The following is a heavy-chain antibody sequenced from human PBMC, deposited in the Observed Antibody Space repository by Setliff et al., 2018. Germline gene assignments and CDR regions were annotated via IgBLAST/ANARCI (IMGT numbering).Heavy chain of an antibody. CDR1: GYMFTTYA. V-gene: IGHV7-4-1*02. Sequence: ASVKVSCKASGYMFTTYAMSWIRQVPGQGFEWMGWINTNTGNPIYVQGFTGRFVFSLDTSVSTAYLHISGLKAEDTAVYYCARASRFGTIVYRGYYYMDVWGKGTTVTVSS. J-gene: IGHJ6*03. CDR3: ARASRFGTIVYRGYYYMDV. CDR2: INTNTGNP. D-gene: IGHD3-10*01.